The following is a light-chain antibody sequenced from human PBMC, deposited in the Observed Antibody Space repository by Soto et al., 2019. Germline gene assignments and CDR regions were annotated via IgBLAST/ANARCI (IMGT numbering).Light chain of an antibody. CDR1: QGISSY. V-gene: IGKV1-9*01. CDR2: AAS. Sequence: DIQLTQSPSFLSASVGDRVTITCRASQGISSYLAWFQQKPGKAPKLLIYAASTLQSGVPSRFSGSGSGTEFTLTISSLQPEDFATYYCQQFGSSIPHTFGQGTKLEIK. J-gene: IGKJ2*01. CDR3: QQFGSSIPHT.